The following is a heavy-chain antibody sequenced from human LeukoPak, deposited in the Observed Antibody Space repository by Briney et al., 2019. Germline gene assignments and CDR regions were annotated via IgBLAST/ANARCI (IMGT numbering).Heavy chain of an antibody. J-gene: IGHJ4*02. CDR1: GFTFDDYA. Sequence: GGSLRLSCAASGFTFDDYAMHWVRQAPGKGLEWVSSISSSSSYVYYADSVKGRFTISRDNAKNSLYLQMNSLRAEDTAVYYCARDVSYYYDSSGSEPDYWGQGTLVTVSS. D-gene: IGHD3-22*01. CDR3: ARDVSYYYDSSGSEPDY. V-gene: IGHV3-21*01. CDR2: ISSSSSYV.